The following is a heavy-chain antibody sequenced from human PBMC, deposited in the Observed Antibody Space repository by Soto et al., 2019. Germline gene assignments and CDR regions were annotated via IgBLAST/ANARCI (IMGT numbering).Heavy chain of an antibody. V-gene: IGHV1-69*08. D-gene: IGHD6-13*01. J-gene: IGHJ4*02. CDR1: GGTFSSYT. Sequence: QVQLVQSGAEVKKPGSSVKVSCKASGGTFSSYTISWVRQAPGQGLEWMGRIIPILGIANYAQKFQGRVTITADKSTSTAYMELSSLRSEDTAVYYCARDRRAGYRSSWYSDYWGQGTLVTVSS. CDR2: IIPILGIA. CDR3: ARDRRAGYRSSWYSDY.